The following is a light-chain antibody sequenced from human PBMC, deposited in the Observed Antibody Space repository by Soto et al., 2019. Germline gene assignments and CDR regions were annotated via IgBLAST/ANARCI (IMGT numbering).Light chain of an antibody. CDR1: SSNIGAGYY. Sequence: QSVLTQPPSVSGAPGQRVTISCTGSSSNIGAGYYVHWYQQLPGTAPKLLIYGNSNRPSGVPDRFSGSKSGTSASLAITGLQAEDEAGYYCQSYDSSLSGAVFGGGTKLTVL. CDR3: QSYDSSLSGAV. J-gene: IGLJ2*01. V-gene: IGLV1-40*01. CDR2: GNS.